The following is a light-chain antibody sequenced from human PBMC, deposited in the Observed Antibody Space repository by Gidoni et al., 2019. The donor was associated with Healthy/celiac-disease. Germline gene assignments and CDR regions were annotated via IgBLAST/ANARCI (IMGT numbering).Light chain of an antibody. CDR1: QGISNY. CDR2: AAS. V-gene: IGKV1-27*01. CDR3: QKYNSAPPLT. Sequence: DIQMTQSPSSLSASVGDRVTITCRASQGISNYLAWYQQKPGKVPKLLIYAASTLQSGVPSRFSGSGSGTDFTLTISSLQPEAVATYYCQKYNSAPPLTFGGGTKVEI. J-gene: IGKJ4*01.